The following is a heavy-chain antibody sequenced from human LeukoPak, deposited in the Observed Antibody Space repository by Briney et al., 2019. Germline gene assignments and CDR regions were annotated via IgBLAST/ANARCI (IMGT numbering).Heavy chain of an antibody. D-gene: IGHD4-17*01. CDR3: AKNDYDDYEFTY. CDR1: GFTFSNYN. CDR2: ISYDGSNQ. V-gene: IGHV3-30*18. Sequence: GRSLRLSCAASGFTFSNYNMHWVRQAPGKGPEWVAVISYDGSNQYYADSVKGRFTISRDNSKNTLYLQLNSLRAEDTAVYYCAKNDYDDYEFTYWGQGTLVTVSS. J-gene: IGHJ4*02.